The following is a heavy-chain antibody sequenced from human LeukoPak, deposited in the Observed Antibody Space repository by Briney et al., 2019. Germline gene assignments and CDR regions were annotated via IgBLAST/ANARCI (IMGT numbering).Heavy chain of an antibody. J-gene: IGHJ4*02. CDR2: IYYSGST. CDR3: ARDRDGYNSPFDY. CDR1: GGSISSYY. V-gene: IGHV4-59*01. D-gene: IGHD5-24*01. Sequence: SETLSLTCTASGGSISSYYWSWIRQPPGKGLEWIGYIYYSGSTNYNPSLKSRVTISVDTSKNQFSLKLSSVTAADTAVYYCARDRDGYNSPFDYWGQGTLVTVSS.